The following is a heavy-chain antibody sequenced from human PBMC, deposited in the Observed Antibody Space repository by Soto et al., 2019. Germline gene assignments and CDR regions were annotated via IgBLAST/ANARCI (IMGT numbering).Heavy chain of an antibody. V-gene: IGHV4-30-4*01. D-gene: IGHD3-22*01. Sequence: QVRLQESGPGRAKPSQTLSLTCSVSGGSIRSGDYYWSWIRQPPGKGLEWIGYIYYGGSTYYTPSLKSRLTITIDTSKNQFSLQLSSVTAADTAVYYCARDRGALGFYDSGGYYSYGMDVWGQGTTVTVSS. J-gene: IGHJ6*02. CDR1: GGSIRSGDYY. CDR3: ARDRGALGFYDSGGYYSYGMDV. CDR2: IYYGGST.